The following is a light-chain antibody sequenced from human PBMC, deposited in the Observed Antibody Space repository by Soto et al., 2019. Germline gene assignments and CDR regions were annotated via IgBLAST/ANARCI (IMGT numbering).Light chain of an antibody. Sequence: QSVLTQPASVSGSPGQSITISCTGTSSDVGAYTSVSWYQQHPGKAPKLMIYEVSNRPSRVSNRFSGSKSGNTASLTISRLQAEDEADYFCSSYTSTYTVIFGGGTKLTVL. J-gene: IGLJ2*01. CDR3: SSYTSTYTVI. CDR1: SSDVGAYTS. V-gene: IGLV2-14*01. CDR2: EVS.